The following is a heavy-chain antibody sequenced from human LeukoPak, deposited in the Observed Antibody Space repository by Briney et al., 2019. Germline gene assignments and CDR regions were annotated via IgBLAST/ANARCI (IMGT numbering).Heavy chain of an antibody. D-gene: IGHD5-18*01. CDR3: ARDRVDTAMVKYDY. CDR2: ISSRSSTI. CDR1: GFTFSSYA. V-gene: IGHV3-48*01. Sequence: GGSLRLSCAASGFTFSSYAMHWVRQAPGKGLEWVSYISSRSSTIYYADSVKGRFTISRDNAKNSLYLQMNSLRAEDTAVYYCARDRVDTAMVKYDYWGQGTLVTVSS. J-gene: IGHJ4*02.